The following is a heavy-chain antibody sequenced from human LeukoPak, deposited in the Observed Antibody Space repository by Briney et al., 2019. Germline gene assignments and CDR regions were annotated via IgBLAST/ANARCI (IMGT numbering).Heavy chain of an antibody. CDR1: GFTLSSHE. Sequence: GGSLRLSCAGSGFTLSSHEMNWVRQASGKGLECVSSISSSGSTIYYADSVKGRFTISRDNAKNSLYLQMNSLRVEDTAVYYCASAGVGFSLDTWGQGTLVTVSS. V-gene: IGHV3-48*03. D-gene: IGHD2-8*01. J-gene: IGHJ5*02. CDR2: ISSSGSTI. CDR3: ASAGVGFSLDT.